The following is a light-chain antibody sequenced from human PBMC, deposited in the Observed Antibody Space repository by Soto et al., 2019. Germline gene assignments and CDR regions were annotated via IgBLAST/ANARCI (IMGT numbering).Light chain of an antibody. CDR3: QQSYSTPPT. V-gene: IGKV1-8*01. Sequence: AIRMTQSPSSLSASTGDRVTITCRASQGISSYLAWYQQKPGKAPKLLIYAASSLQSGVPSRFSGSGSGTDFTLTISSLHPEDSATYYCQQSYSTPPTFGQGTKVDI. CDR1: QGISSY. CDR2: AAS. J-gene: IGKJ1*01.